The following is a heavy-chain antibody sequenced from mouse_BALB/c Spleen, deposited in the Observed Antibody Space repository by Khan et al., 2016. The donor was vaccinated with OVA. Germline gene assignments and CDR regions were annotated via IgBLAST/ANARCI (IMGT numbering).Heavy chain of an antibody. CDR1: GYTFTTYW. Sequence: QVQLQQSGAELAKPGASVKMSCKASGYTFTTYWTHWVRQRPGQGLEWIGYINPSTTYTENNQKFKDKATLTADKSSSTAYMQLSSLTSEDSAVYYCTRGVFDALDYWGQGTTLTVSS. V-gene: IGHV1-7*01. J-gene: IGHJ2*01. CDR2: INPSTTYT. CDR3: TRGVFDALDY.